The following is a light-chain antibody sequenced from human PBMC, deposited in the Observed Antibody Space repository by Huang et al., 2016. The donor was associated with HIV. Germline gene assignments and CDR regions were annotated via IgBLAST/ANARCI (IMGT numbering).Light chain of an antibody. CDR2: LAA. J-gene: IGKJ2*01. Sequence: DIVLTQSPLSLPVTPGEPASISCRSNQSLLHERVHNYLEWYLQKPGQSPQRLIYLAATRASGVPDRFTGSGSGTDFTLRINKVEAQDVGVYFCMQALQTPYTFGRGTKLEI. CDR3: MQALQTPYT. V-gene: IGKV2-28*01. CDR1: QSLLHERVHNY.